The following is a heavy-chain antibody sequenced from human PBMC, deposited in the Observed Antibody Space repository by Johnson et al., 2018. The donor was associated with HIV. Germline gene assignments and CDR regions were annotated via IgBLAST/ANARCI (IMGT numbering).Heavy chain of an antibody. CDR3: ARDGTPYSGFGELLGPQYHAFDI. CDR2: VSYDRSEK. D-gene: IGHD3-10*01. J-gene: IGHJ3*02. Sequence: QVQLVESGGGVVQPGRSLRLSCVASGFTFSNYGIHWVRQAPGKGLEWVAVVSYDRSEKYYVDSVKGRFTISRDNAKNSLYLQMNSLRAEDTAVYYCARDGTPYSGFGELLGPQYHAFDIWGQGTMVTVSS. V-gene: IGHV3-30*03. CDR1: GFTFSNYG.